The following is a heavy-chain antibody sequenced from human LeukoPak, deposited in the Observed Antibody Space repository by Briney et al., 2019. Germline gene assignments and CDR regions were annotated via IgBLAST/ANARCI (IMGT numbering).Heavy chain of an antibody. CDR2: INPNSGGT. CDR3: ATLTGTTWGFGY. CDR1: GYTFTGYY. J-gene: IGHJ4*02. Sequence: ASVEVSCKASGYTFTGYYMHWVRQAPGQGLEWMGWINPNSGGTNYAQKFQGRVTMTRDTSISTAYMELSRLRSDDTAVYYCATLTGTTWGFGYWGQGTLVTVSS. D-gene: IGHD1-7*01. V-gene: IGHV1-2*02.